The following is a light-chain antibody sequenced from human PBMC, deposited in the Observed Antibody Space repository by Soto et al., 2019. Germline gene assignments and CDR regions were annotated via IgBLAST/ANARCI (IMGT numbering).Light chain of an antibody. V-gene: IGLV2-14*01. J-gene: IGLJ2*01. Sequence: QSALTQPASVSGSPGQSITISCTGTSSDVGGYNFVSWYQQHPGKAPKLMIYEVSNRPSGVSNRFSGSKSGNTASLTISGRRAEDEADYYGSSYTSSSTVVFGGGTKLTVL. CDR1: SSDVGGYNF. CDR2: EVS. CDR3: SSYTSSSTVV.